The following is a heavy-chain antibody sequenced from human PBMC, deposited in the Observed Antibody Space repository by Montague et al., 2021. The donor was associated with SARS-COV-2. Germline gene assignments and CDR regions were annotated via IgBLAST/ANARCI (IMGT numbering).Heavy chain of an antibody. CDR2: IYYSGST. CDR1: GGSISSSSYY. V-gene: IGHV4-39*01. Sequence: SETLSLTCTVSGGSISSSSYYWGWIRQPPGKGLEWIGSIYYSGSTYYNPSLKSRVTISVDTSKNQFSLKLSSVTAADTAVYYCAGRVTGTTVHYYYYGMDVWGRGTTVTVSS. D-gene: IGHD1-20*01. CDR3: AGRVTGTTVHYYYYGMDV. J-gene: IGHJ6*02.